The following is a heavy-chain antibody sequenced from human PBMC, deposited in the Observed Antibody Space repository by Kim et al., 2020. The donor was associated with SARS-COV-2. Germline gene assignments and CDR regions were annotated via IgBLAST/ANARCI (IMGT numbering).Heavy chain of an antibody. CDR2: IKSKTDGGTT. J-gene: IGHJ4*02. D-gene: IGHD3-10*01. V-gene: IGHV3-15*01. Sequence: GGSLRLSCAASGFTFSNAWMSWVRQAPGKGLEWVGHIKSKTDGGTTDYAAPVKGRFTISRDDSKNTLYLQMNSLKTEDTAVYYCGVFTMVRGVINYWGQG. CDR1: GFTFSNAW. CDR3: GVFTMVRGVINY.